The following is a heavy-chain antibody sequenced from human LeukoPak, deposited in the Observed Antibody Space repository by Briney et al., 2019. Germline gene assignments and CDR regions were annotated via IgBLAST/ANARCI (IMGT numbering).Heavy chain of an antibody. CDR1: GFTFSRYG. D-gene: IGHD6-19*01. Sequence: GSLRLSCAASGFTFSRYGMHWVRQAPGKGLEWVAFIRYDGSDKSYADSVKGRFTISRDNSKNTLYLQMNSLRAEDTAVYYCAKIGAVAGHFDYWGQGTLVTVSS. CDR2: IRYDGSDK. V-gene: IGHV3-30*02. CDR3: AKIGAVAGHFDY. J-gene: IGHJ4*02.